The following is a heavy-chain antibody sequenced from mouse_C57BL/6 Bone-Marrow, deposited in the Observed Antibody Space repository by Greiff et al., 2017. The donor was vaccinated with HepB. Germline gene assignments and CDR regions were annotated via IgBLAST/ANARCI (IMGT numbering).Heavy chain of an antibody. D-gene: IGHD1-1*01. CDR2: IYPRSGNT. CDR3: AREGVNYYEDFDY. J-gene: IGHJ2*01. CDR1: GYTFTSYG. V-gene: IGHV1-81*01. Sequence: VQWVESGAELARPGASVKLSCKASGYTFTSYGISWVKQRTGQGLEWIGEIYPRSGNTYYNEKFKGKATLTADKSSSTAYMELRSLTSEDSAVYFCAREGVNYYEDFDYWGQGTTLTVSS.